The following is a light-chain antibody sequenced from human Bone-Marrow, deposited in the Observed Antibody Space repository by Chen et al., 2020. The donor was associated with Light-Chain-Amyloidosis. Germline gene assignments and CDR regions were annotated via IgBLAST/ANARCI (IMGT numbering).Light chain of an antibody. Sequence: SALTQPASVSGSPGQSITISCTGTSSDVGGDNHVPWYQQHPDKAPKLMIYEVTNRPSWVPDRFSGSKSDNTASLTISGLQTEDEADYFCSSYTITNTLVFGSGTRVTVL. CDR3: SSYTITNTLV. CDR2: EVT. CDR1: SSDVGGDNH. V-gene: IGLV2-14*01. J-gene: IGLJ1*01.